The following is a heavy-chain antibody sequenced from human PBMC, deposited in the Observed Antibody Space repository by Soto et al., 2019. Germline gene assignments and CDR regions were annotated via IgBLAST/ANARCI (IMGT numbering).Heavy chain of an antibody. CDR2: IKQDGSEK. D-gene: IGHD2-2*01. V-gene: IGHV3-7*01. Sequence: EVQLVESGGGLVQPGGSLRLSCAASGFTFSSYWMSWVRQAPGKGLEWVANIKQDGSEKYYVDFVKGRFTISRDNAKNSLYLQMNSLRAEDTAVYYCAREARIVVVPAAIVYYYYYMDVWGKGTTVTVSS. CDR3: AREARIVVVPAAIVYYYYYMDV. J-gene: IGHJ6*03. CDR1: GFTFSSYW.